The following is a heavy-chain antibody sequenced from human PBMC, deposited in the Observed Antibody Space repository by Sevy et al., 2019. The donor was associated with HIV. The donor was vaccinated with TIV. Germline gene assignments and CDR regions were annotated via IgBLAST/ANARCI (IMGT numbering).Heavy chain of an antibody. Sequence: GGSLRLSCAASGFTFSRYDMHWVRQATGKGLEWVSSIGTAGDTYYPGSVKGRFTISRENAKKSLYLQMNSLRAGDTAVYYCARGTRHSGSYYLGDDAFDIWGQGTMVTVSS. J-gene: IGHJ3*02. CDR3: ARGTRHSGSYYLGDDAFDI. V-gene: IGHV3-13*01. CDR2: IGTAGDT. CDR1: GFTFSRYD. D-gene: IGHD1-26*01.